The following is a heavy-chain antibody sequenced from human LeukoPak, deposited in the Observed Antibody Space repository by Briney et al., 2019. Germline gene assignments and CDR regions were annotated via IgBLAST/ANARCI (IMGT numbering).Heavy chain of an antibody. Sequence: GGSLRLSCAASGFTLSSYTMNWVRQAPGKGLEWVSSFSSSGRYIYYVDSVKGRFTISRDNAKNSLYLQMNSLRAEDTAVYYCARGGPGRSLTIVPERTKYYMDVWGKGATVTVSS. CDR3: ARGGPGRSLTIVPERTKYYMDV. D-gene: IGHD1-26*01. V-gene: IGHV3-21*01. CDR2: FSSSGRYI. J-gene: IGHJ6*03. CDR1: GFTLSSYT.